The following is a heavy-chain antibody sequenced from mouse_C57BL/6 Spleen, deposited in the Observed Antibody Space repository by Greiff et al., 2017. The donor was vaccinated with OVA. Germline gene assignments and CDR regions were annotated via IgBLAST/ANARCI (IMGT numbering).Heavy chain of an antibody. Sequence: VKLVESGPGLVQPSQSLSITCTVSGFSLTSYGVHWVRQSPGKGLEWLGVIWSGGSTDYNAAFITRLSISKDNSKSQVFFKMNSLQADDTAIYYCARGADGYFYYFDYWGQGTTLTVSS. CDR2: IWSGGST. D-gene: IGHD2-3*01. V-gene: IGHV2-2*01. CDR3: ARGADGYFYYFDY. CDR1: GFSLTSYG. J-gene: IGHJ2*01.